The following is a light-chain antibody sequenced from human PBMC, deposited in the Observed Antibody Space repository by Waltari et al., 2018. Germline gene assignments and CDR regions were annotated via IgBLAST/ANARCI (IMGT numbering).Light chain of an antibody. CDR3: QSYDTSLSVV. CDR1: GSNIGAGYD. CDR2: GST. V-gene: IGLV1-40*01. Sequence: QSVLTQPPSVSGAPGQRVTISCTGSGSNIGAGYDVHWYQQFPRAAPRLLIYGSTTRPLGVPDRFFGSTSGTSASLAIIGLQAEDEADYYCQSYDTSLSVVFG. J-gene: IGLJ6*01.